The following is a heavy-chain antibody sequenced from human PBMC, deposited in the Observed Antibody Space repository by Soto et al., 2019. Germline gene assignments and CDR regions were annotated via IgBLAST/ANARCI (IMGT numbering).Heavy chain of an antibody. Sequence: PGGSLRLSCAASGFTFSSYAMSWVRQAPGKGLEWVSAINSRGGSTYYADSVRGRFTISRDSSKNTLYLQMNSLRAEDTAVYYCAKDRSSTSRYAFDYWGQGTLVTVSS. J-gene: IGHJ4*02. V-gene: IGHV3-23*01. D-gene: IGHD2-2*01. CDR1: GFTFSSYA. CDR2: INSRGGST. CDR3: AKDRSSTSRYAFDY.